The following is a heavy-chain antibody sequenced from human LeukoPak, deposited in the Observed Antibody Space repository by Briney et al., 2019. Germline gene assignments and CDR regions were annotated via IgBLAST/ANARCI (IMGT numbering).Heavy chain of an antibody. CDR1: GYSFTTYW. CDR3: ARRYCSSSRCYVRAFDI. D-gene: IGHD2-2*01. J-gene: IGHJ3*02. V-gene: IGHV5-51*01. CDR2: IYPEDSDT. Sequence: GESLKISCKGSGYSFTTYWIGWGRQMPGKGREWMGIIYPEDSDTRYSPSFQGQVTISVDTSISTAYLQWSSLKASDTAMYYCARRYCSSSRCYVRAFDIWGQGTMVTVSS.